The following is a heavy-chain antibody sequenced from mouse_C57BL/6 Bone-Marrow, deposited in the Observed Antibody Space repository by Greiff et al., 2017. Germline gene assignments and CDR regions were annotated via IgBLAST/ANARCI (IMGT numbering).Heavy chain of an antibody. J-gene: IGHJ3*01. CDR1: GYTFTSYW. D-gene: IGHD6-1*01. Sequence: VKLVESGAELVKPGASVKLSCKASGYTFTSYWMHWVKQRPGQGLEWIGMIHPNSGSTNYNEKFKSKATLTVDKSSSTAYMQLSSLTSEDSAVYYCARCRAWFAYWGQGTLVTVSA. CDR3: ARCRAWFAY. V-gene: IGHV1-64*01. CDR2: IHPNSGST.